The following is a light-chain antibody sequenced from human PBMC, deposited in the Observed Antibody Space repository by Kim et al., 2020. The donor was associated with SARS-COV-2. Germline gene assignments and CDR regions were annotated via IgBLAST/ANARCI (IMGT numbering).Light chain of an antibody. CDR2: GKN. CDR1: SLRSYY. V-gene: IGLV3-19*01. J-gene: IGLJ3*02. CDR3: NSRDSSGNHLV. Sequence: LGQTVRITCQGDSLRSYYASWYQQKPGQAPVLVIYGKNNRPSGIPDRFSGSTSGNTASLTIAGAQAEDEADYYCNSRDSSGNHLVFGGGTKLTVL.